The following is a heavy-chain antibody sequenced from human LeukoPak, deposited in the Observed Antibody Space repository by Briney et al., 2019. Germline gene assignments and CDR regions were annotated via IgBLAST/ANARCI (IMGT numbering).Heavy chain of an antibody. CDR1: GFTFSSYA. CDR3: AKWGGRATDSNTWYGPLDH. CDR2: ISGSGDTT. D-gene: IGHD6-13*01. J-gene: IGHJ4*02. Sequence: GGSLRLSCAASGFTFSSYAMTWVRQAPGQGLEWVSSISGSGDTTYHADSVKGRFTISRDNSKNTLYLLMDNLRTEDTAVYYCAKWGGRATDSNTWYGPLDHWGRGTLGTVS. V-gene: IGHV3-23*01.